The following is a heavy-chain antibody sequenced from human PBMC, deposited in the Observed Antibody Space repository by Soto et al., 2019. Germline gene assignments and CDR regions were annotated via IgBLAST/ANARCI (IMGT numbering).Heavy chain of an antibody. CDR1: GFTFSSYW. CDR2: INSDGSST. V-gene: IGHV3-74*01. CDR3: ARDLKSGEDYDFWSGYYSPDTDY. Sequence: GGSLRLSCAASGFTFSSYWMHWVRQAPGKGLVWVSRINSDGSSTSYADSVKGRFTISRDNAKNKLYLQMNSLRAEDTAVYYCARDLKSGEDYDFWSGYYSPDTDYWGQGTLVTVSS. D-gene: IGHD3-3*01. J-gene: IGHJ4*02.